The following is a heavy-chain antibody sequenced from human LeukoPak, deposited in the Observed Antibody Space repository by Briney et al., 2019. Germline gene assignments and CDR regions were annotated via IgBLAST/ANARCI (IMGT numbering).Heavy chain of an antibody. CDR2: IKEDGSQK. CDR1: GFTLNNW. V-gene: IGHV3-7*01. D-gene: IGHD2-2*02. J-gene: IGHJ3*02. CDR3: ARYTKSADDTFDI. Sequence: AGGSLRLSCTASGFTLNNWISWVRQAPGKGLEWVVTIKEDGSQKNYVDSVKGRFTISKDNAKNSLYLQMDSLTAEDTAVYYCARYTKSADDTFDIWGQGTMVTVS.